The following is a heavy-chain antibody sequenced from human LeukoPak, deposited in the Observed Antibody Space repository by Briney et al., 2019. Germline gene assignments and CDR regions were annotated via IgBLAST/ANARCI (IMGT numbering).Heavy chain of an antibody. Sequence: PGGSQRLSCAASGFTFSTYAMSWVRQAPGKGLEWVSGVSGNGGNTYYADSVKGRFTIFRDNSKNTLYLQMNSLRAEDTAAYYCAKEGDYGSPPYYFDYWGQGTLVTVSS. CDR1: GFTFSTYA. CDR3: AKEGDYGSPPYYFDY. J-gene: IGHJ4*02. CDR2: VSGNGGNT. V-gene: IGHV3-23*01. D-gene: IGHD3-10*01.